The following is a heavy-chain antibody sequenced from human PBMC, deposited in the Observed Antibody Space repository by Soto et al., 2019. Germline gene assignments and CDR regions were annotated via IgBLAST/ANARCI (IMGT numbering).Heavy chain of an antibody. CDR2: ITPIFGTT. CDR3: ASNIVYPKV. CDR1: GGTFSIYV. Sequence: QVQLVQSGAEAKMPGSSVKVSCKASGGTFSIYVLTWVRQAPGQGFEWMGGITPIFGTTTYAQKFQGRVTITADESTSTAYMELSGLTSEDTADYYCASNIVYPKVWGQGTRVTVSS. J-gene: IGHJ4*02. V-gene: IGHV1-69*01. D-gene: IGHD2-21*01.